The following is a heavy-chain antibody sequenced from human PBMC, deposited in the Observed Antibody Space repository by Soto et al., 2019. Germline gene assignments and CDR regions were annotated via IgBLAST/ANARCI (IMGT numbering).Heavy chain of an antibody. Sequence: EVQLLESGGGLVQPGGSLRLSCAASGFTFSSYAMSWVRQAPGKGLEWVSPTTGSADNTDYADSVRGRFTISRDNSKNTLYLQMNSLRAEDTAFYYCGKRGESSSWLKYYFDYWGQGTLVTVSS. CDR1: GFTFSSYA. J-gene: IGHJ4*02. D-gene: IGHD6-13*01. V-gene: IGHV3-23*01. CDR3: GKRGESSSWLKYYFDY. CDR2: TTGSADNT.